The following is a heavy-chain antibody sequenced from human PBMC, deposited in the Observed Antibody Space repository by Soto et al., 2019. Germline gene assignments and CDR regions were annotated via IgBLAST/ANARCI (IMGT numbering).Heavy chain of an antibody. V-gene: IGHV1-18*01. D-gene: IGHD6-19*01. CDR3: ARAVAVAADFDY. CDR1: GYTFTSFG. Sequence: ASVKVSCKTSGYTFTSFGISWVRQAPGQGLEWMGWITTDKGKTNYAQKFQGRVTMTTDTSTSTAYMELSSLRSEDTAVYYCARAVAVAADFDYWGQGTLVTVSS. CDR2: ITTDKGKT. J-gene: IGHJ4*02.